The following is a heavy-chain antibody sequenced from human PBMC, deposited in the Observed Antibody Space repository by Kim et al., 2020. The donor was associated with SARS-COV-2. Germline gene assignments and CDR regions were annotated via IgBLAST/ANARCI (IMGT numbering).Heavy chain of an antibody. CDR2: IYPADSDA. J-gene: IGHJ4*02. V-gene: IGHV5-51*01. CDR1: GYRFTTYW. D-gene: IGHD3-16*01. CDR3: TRLGATTAPYYFDF. Sequence: GESLKISCKGTGYRFTTYWIAWVRQMPGKGLGWMGIIYPADSDARYSPSFQGQVTIPADKSISTAYLQWNSLKAADTAIYFCTRLGATTAPYYFDFWGQGTLVTVSS.